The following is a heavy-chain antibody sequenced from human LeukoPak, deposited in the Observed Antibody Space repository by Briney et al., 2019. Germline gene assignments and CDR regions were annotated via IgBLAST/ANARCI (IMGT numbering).Heavy chain of an antibody. J-gene: IGHJ5*02. CDR3: ARGGYCSSTSCYGRFDP. Sequence: APVKVSCKASGYTFTSYGISWVRQAPGQGLEWMGWISAYNGNTNYAQKLQGRVTMTTDTSTSTAYMELRSLRSDDTAVYYCARGGYCSSTSCYGRFDPWGQGTLVTVSS. CDR1: GYTFTSYG. CDR2: ISAYNGNT. V-gene: IGHV1-18*04. D-gene: IGHD2-2*01.